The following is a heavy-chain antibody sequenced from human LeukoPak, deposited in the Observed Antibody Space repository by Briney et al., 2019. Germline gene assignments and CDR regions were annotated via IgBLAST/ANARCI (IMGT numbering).Heavy chain of an antibody. V-gene: IGHV4-59*01. CDR2: IYYSGTT. CDR3: ARVPYCTNGVCYRRWYFDL. D-gene: IGHD2-8*01. CDR1: GGSISSYY. J-gene: IGHJ2*01. Sequence: SETLSLTCTVSGGSISSYYRSWIRQPPGKGLEWIGYIYYSGTTNYNPSLKSRITISIDTSKNQFSLKLSSVTAADTAVYYCARVPYCTNGVCYRRWYFDLWGRGTLVTVSS.